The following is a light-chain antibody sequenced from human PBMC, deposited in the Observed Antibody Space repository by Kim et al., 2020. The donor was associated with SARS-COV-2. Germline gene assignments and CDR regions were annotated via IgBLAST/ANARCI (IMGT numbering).Light chain of an antibody. CDR3: QQYYSTPFT. V-gene: IGKV4-1*01. Sequence: ATINCKSSQSVLYSSNNKNDLAWYQQKPGQPPKLLIYWASTRESGVPDRFSGSGSGTDFTLTISSLQAEDVAVYYCQQYYSTPFTFGPGTKVDIK. CDR1: QSVLYSSNNKND. CDR2: WAS. J-gene: IGKJ3*01.